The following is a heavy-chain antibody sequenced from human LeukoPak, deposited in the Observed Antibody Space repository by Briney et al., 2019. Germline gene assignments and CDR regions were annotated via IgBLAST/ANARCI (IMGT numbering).Heavy chain of an antibody. J-gene: IGHJ6*03. CDR2: ISAYNGNT. CDR1: GYTFTSYG. V-gene: IGHV1-18*01. CDR3: ASLGDTDYGGTTYYYYMDV. Sequence: ASVKVSCKASGYTFTSYGISWVRQAPGQGLEWMGWISAYNGNTNYAQKFQGRVTITADKSTSTAYMELSSLRSEDTAVYYCASLGDTDYGGTTYYYYMDVWGKGTTVTVSS. D-gene: IGHD4-23*01.